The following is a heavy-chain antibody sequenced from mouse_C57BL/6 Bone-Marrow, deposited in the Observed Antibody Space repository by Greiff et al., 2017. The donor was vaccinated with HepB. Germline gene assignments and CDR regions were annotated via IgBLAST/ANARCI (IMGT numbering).Heavy chain of an antibody. J-gene: IGHJ2*01. D-gene: IGHD2-4*01. Sequence: QVQLQQPGAELVKPGASVKVSCKASGYTFTSYWMHWVKQRPGQGLEWIGRIHPSDSATNYNQKFKGKATLTVDKSSSTAYMQLSSLTSEDSAVYYCAIYDYDVYYFDYWGQGTTLTVSS. CDR3: AIYDYDVYYFDY. V-gene: IGHV1-74*01. CDR1: GYTFTSYW. CDR2: IHPSDSAT.